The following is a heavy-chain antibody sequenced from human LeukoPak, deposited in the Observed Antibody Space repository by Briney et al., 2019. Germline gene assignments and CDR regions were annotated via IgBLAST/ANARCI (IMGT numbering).Heavy chain of an antibody. D-gene: IGHD4-17*01. V-gene: IGHV3-33*06. J-gene: IGHJ4*01. Sequence: PGRSLRLSCVASGLTFNNYAMHWVRQAPGKGLEWLAIIWQDGDKKEYGDSVRGRFTVSRDNSKNTLYLQMNSLRAEDTAVYYCAKVADYGDYAPLGHWGQGTLVTVSS. CDR1: GLTFNNYA. CDR2: IWQDGDKK. CDR3: AKVADYGDYAPLGH.